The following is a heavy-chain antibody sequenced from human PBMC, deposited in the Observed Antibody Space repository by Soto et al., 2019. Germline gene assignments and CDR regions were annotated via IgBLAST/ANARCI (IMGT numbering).Heavy chain of an antibody. CDR1: GGTFSSSA. V-gene: IGHV1-69*06. CDR3: ARGYNSNWAVFDL. Sequence: QVQLVQSGAEVKKPGSSVKVSCKASGGTFSSSAISWVRQAPGQGLEWVGGIIPTFGTANYAQNFQGRVTITADTSTSTAYMDLSSLRSEDTAFYFCARGYNSNWAVFDLGGQGTLVTVSP. CDR2: IIPTFGTA. D-gene: IGHD6-13*01. J-gene: IGHJ5*02.